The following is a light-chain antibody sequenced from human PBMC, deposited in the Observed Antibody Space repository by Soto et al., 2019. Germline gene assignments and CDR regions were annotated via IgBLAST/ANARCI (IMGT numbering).Light chain of an antibody. CDR1: QSVSSN. CDR3: QQYNNWPPWT. V-gene: IGKV3-15*01. J-gene: IGKJ1*01. Sequence: EIVMTQSPATLSVSPGERATLSCMASQSVSSNLAWYQQKPGQAPRLLIYGASTRATGIPARFSGSGSGTEFTLPFSSLQSADFAVYYCQQYNNWPPWTFGKGKKVEIK. CDR2: GAS.